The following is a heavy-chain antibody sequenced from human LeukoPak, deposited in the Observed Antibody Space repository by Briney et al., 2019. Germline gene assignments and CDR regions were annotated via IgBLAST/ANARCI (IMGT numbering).Heavy chain of an antibody. J-gene: IGHJ4*02. Sequence: GRSLRLSCAASGFTFSSYGMHWVRQAPGKGLEWVAVISYDGSNKYYADSVKGRFTISRDNSKNTLYLQMNSLRAEDTAVYYCAKVGRAKGVRARGWGIDVWGQGTLVTVSS. V-gene: IGHV3-30*18. CDR2: ISYDGSNK. CDR1: GFTFSSYG. CDR3: AKVGRAKGVRARGWGIDV. D-gene: IGHD1-26*01.